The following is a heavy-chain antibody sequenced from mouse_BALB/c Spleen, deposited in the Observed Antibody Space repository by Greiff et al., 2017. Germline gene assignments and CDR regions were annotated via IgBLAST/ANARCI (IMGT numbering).Heavy chain of an antibody. CDR1: GYTFSSYW. J-gene: IGHJ2*01. CDR2: ILPGSGST. CDR3: ARVRGDY. V-gene: IGHV1-9*01. Sequence: QVQLQQSGPELEKPGASVKISCKASGYSFTGYTFSSYWIEWVKQRPGHGLEWIGEILPGSGSTNYNEKFKGKATFTADTSSNTAYMQLSSLTSEDSAVYYCARVRGDYWGQGTTLTVSS.